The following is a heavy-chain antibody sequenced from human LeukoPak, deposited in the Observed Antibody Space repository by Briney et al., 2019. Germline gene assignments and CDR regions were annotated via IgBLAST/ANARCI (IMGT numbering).Heavy chain of an antibody. CDR3: AKDQGYSYGYVSY. V-gene: IGHV3-30*02. Sequence: GGSLRLSCAASGFTFSSYGMHWVRQAPGKGLEWVAFIRYDERNEYYAESVKGRFTISRDNSKNTLYLQINSLRPEDTAVYYCAKDQGYSYGYVSYWGQGTLVTVSS. CDR2: IRYDERNE. J-gene: IGHJ4*02. CDR1: GFTFSSYG. D-gene: IGHD5-18*01.